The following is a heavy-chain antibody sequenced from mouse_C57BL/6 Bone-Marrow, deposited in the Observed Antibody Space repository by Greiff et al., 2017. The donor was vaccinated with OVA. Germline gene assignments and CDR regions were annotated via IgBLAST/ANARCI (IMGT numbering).Heavy chain of an antibody. D-gene: IGHD1-1*01. CDR3: ARHYYGSPDY. Sequence: VQLKESGGGLVKPGGSLKLSCAASGFTFSSYAMSWVRQTPEKRLEWVATISDGGSYTYYPDNVKGRFTISRDNAKNNLYLQMSHLKSEDTAMYYCARHYYGSPDYWGQGTTLTVSS. CDR1: GFTFSSYA. CDR2: ISDGGSYT. J-gene: IGHJ2*01. V-gene: IGHV5-4*01.